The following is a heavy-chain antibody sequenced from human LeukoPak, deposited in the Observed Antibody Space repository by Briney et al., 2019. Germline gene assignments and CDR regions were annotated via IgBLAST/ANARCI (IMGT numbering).Heavy chain of an antibody. CDR1: GFTFSSYA. V-gene: IGHV3-23*01. Sequence: GGSLRLSCAASGFTFSSYAMSWVRQAPGKGLEWVSAISGSGGSTYYADSVKGRFTISRDNSKNTLYLQMNSLRAEDTAVYYCAKTGYCSGGSCYGWFDPWGQGTLDTVSS. J-gene: IGHJ5*02. CDR2: ISGSGGST. D-gene: IGHD2-15*01. CDR3: AKTGYCSGGSCYGWFDP.